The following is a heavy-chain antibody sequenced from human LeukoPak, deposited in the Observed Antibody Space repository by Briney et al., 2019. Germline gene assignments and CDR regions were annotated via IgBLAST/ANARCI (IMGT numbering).Heavy chain of an antibody. CDR2: ISGSGGST. V-gene: IGHV3-23*01. D-gene: IGHD3-10*01. J-gene: IGHJ3*02. CDR3: AKGMGYYYGSGSNAVRYPDAFDI. Sequence: GGSLRLSCAASGFTFSSYAMSWVRQAPGKGLEWVSAISGSGGSTYYADSVKGRFTISRDNSKNTLYLQMNSLRAEDTAVYYCAKGMGYYYGSGSNAVRYPDAFDIWGQGTMVTVSS. CDR1: GFTFSSYA.